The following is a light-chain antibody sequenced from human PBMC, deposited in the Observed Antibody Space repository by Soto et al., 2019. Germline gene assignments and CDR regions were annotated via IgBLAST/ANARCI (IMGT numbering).Light chain of an antibody. CDR2: GAS. V-gene: IGKV3-20*01. J-gene: IGKJ1*01. Sequence: EIVMTQSPATLSVSPGERATVSCRASQSVNNNFLAWYQLRPGQAPRLLISGASSRATGIPDRISGSGSGTDFTLTITRVEPEDSAMYYCQHYVGSPTFGQGTKVDIK. CDR1: QSVNNNF. CDR3: QHYVGSPT.